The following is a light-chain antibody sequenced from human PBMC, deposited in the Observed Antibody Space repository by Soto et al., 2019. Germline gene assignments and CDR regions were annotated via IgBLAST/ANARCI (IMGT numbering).Light chain of an antibody. CDR1: QSISSW. V-gene: IGKV1-5*03. J-gene: IGKJ1*01. Sequence: DIQMTQSPSTLSASVGDRVTITCRASQSISSWLAWYQQKPGKAPKLLIYKASSLESGVPSRFSGSGSGTVYTLTISSLQPDDFATYYGQQYNSYWTFGQGTKVEIK. CDR2: KAS. CDR3: QQYNSYWT.